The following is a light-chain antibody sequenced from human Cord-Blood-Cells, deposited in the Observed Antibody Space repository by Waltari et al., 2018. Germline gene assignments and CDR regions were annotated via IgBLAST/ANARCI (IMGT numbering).Light chain of an antibody. CDR2: AAS. V-gene: IGKV1-39*01. Sequence: DIQMTQSPSSLSASLGDRVPITCRARQNVSSYLNWYQQKPGKAPKLLIYAASSLQSGVPSRFSGSGSGTDFTLTISSLQPEDFATYYCQQSYSTPYMYSFGQGTKLEIK. CDR3: QQSYSTPYMYS. CDR1: QNVSSY. J-gene: IGKJ2*03.